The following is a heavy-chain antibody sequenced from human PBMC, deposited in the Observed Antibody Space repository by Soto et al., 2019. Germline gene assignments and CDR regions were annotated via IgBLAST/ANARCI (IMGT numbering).Heavy chain of an antibody. J-gene: IGHJ3*02. Sequence: SETLSLTCTVSGGSISSYYWSWIRQPPGKGLEWIGYIYYSGSTNYNPSLKSRVTISVDTSKNQFSLKLSSVTAADTAVYYCARHYKEQYAFDIWGQGKMVTVSS. CDR1: GGSISSYY. CDR2: IYYSGST. V-gene: IGHV4-59*08. CDR3: ARHYKEQYAFDI. D-gene: IGHD1-1*01.